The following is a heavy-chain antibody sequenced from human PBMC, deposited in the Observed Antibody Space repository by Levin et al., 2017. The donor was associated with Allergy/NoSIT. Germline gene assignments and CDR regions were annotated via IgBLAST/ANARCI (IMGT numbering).Heavy chain of an antibody. J-gene: IGHJ4*02. CDR3: AKGPNYDFWSGYYCY. CDR1: GFTFSSYA. Sequence: RSGGSLRLSCAASGFTFSSYAMSWVRQAPGKGLEWVSAISGSGGSTYYADSVKGRFTISRDNSKNTLYLQMNSLRAEDTAVYYCAKGPNYDFWSGYYCYWGQGTLVTVSS. CDR2: ISGSGGST. V-gene: IGHV3-23*01. D-gene: IGHD3-3*01.